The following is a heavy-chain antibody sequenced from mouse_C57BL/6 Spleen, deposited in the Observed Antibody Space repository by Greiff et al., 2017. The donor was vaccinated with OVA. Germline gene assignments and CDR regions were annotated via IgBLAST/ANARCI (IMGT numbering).Heavy chain of an antibody. CDR3: ARLDGSRGFDY. V-gene: IGHV1-26*01. CDR1: GYTFTDYY. Sequence: EVKLQQSGPELVKPGASVKISCKASGYTFTDYYMNWVKQSHGQSLEWIGDITPNNGGTSYNQKFKGKATLTVDKSSSTAYMELRSLTSEDSAVYYCARLDGSRGFDYWGQGTTLTVSS. D-gene: IGHD2-3*01. J-gene: IGHJ2*01. CDR2: ITPNNGGT.